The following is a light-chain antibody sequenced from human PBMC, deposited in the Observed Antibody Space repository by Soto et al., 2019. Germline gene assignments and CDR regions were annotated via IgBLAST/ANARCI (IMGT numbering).Light chain of an antibody. J-gene: IGKJ2*01. CDR2: SAS. V-gene: IGKV3-15*01. CDR1: QSISTE. Sequence: EIVMTQSPATLSVSPGERATLSCRASQSISTELAWYQQKPGQPPRLLIYSASTRATGVPARFPGSGSGSEFPRPISGLLSEDFAVYYGQKVHNWPLPFAQGPRLEI. CDR3: QKVHNWPLP.